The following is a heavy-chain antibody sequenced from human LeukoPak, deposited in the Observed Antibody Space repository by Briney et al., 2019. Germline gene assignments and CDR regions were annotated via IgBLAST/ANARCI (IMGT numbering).Heavy chain of an antibody. Sequence: PGGSLRLSCAASGFTFSSYAMSWVRQAPGKGLEWVSAISGSGGSTYYADSVKGRFTITRDNSKNTLYLQMNSLRAEDTAVYYCAKYYYDSSGYYYIWGQGTMVTVSS. V-gene: IGHV3-23*01. D-gene: IGHD3-22*01. CDR1: GFTFSSYA. CDR2: ISGSGGST. CDR3: AKYYYDSSGYYYI. J-gene: IGHJ3*02.